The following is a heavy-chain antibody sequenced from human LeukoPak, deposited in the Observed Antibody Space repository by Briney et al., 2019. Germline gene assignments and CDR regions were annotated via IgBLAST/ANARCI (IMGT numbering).Heavy chain of an antibody. CDR2: SYYSGST. Sequence: SETLSLTCTVSGGPISSSSCYWGWIRQPQGKGLEWIGSSYYSGSTYYNPSLKSRLTISVDTSKNQFSLKLTSVTAADTAVYYCARHEPPTVTTSWADYWGQGTLVTVSS. CDR3: ARHEPPTVTTSWADY. CDR1: GGPISSSSCY. J-gene: IGHJ4*02. D-gene: IGHD4-17*01. V-gene: IGHV4-39*01.